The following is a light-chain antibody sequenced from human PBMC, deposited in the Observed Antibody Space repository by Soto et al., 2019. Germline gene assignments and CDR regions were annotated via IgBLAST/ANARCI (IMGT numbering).Light chain of an antibody. CDR2: GAS. CDR1: QSINSD. J-gene: IGKJ5*01. Sequence: EIVMTQSPATLSVSPRETTSMCCRASQSINSDVAWYQQKVGQTPRLLIHGASTRATGIAARFSGGGSGTEFILTISSLQSEDFAVYYCQQHTDWPPITFGQGARLEI. CDR3: QQHTDWPPIT. V-gene: IGKV3D-15*01.